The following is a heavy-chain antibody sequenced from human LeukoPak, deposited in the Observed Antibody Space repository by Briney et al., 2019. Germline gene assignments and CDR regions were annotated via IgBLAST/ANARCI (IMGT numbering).Heavy chain of an antibody. Sequence: ALRLSCAASGFTFDDYAMHWVRQAPGKGLEWVSGISWNSGSIGYADSVKGRFTISRDNAKNSLYLQMNSLRTEDMALYYCAKSPVAALLWYYFDYWGQGTLVTVSS. CDR1: GFTFDDYA. V-gene: IGHV3-9*03. D-gene: IGHD6-19*01. J-gene: IGHJ4*02. CDR2: ISWNSGSI. CDR3: AKSPVAALLWYYFDY.